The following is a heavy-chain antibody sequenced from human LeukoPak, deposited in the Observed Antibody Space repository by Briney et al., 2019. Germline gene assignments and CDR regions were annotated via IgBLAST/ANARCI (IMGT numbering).Heavy chain of an antibody. CDR1: GYTFTSYG. J-gene: IGHJ3*02. CDR3: ARDSSGWYRAPDAFDI. Sequence: ASVKVSCKASGYTFTSYGISWVRQAPGQGLEWMGWISAYNGNTNYAQKLQGRVTMTTDTSTSTAYMELRSLRSDDTAVYYCARDSSGWYRAPDAFDIWGQGTMVTVSS. V-gene: IGHV1-18*01. D-gene: IGHD6-19*01. CDR2: ISAYNGNT.